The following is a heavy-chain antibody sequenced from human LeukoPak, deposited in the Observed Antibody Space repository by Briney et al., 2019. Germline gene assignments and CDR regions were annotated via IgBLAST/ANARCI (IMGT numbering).Heavy chain of an antibody. CDR1: GGSISSGSYY. CDR2: IYTRGNT. V-gene: IGHV4-61*02. Sequence: PSETLSLTCTVSGGSISSGSYYWSWIRQPAGKGLEWIGRIYTRGNTDYNPSLKSRVIISLDTSKNQFSLTLTSVTAADTAVYYCTRIRFFDRLLYHGEEVWGQGTLVTVSS. CDR3: TRIRFFDRLLYHGEEV. D-gene: IGHD3-9*01. J-gene: IGHJ4*02.